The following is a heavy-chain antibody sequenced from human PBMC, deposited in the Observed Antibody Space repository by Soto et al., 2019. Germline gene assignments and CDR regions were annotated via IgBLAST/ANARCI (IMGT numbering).Heavy chain of an antibody. CDR1: GGSISSSSYY. D-gene: IGHD6-19*01. CDR3: ARSGWYVGLVY. J-gene: IGHJ4*02. CDR2: IYYSGST. V-gene: IGHV4-39*01. Sequence: QLQLQESGPGLVKPSETLSLTCTVSGGSISSSSYYWGWIRQPPGKGLEWIGSIYYSGSTYYNPSLKSRVTISVDTSKNQFSLKLSSVTAADTAVYYCARSGWYVGLVYWGQGTLVTVSS.